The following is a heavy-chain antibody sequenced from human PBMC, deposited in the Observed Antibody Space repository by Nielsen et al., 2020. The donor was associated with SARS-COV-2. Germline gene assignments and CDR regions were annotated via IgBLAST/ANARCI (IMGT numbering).Heavy chain of an antibody. D-gene: IGHD3-3*01. Sequence: GGSLRLSCAASGFTFSSYGMHWVRQAPGKGLEWVAVISYDGSNKYYADSVKGRFTISRDNSKNTLYLQMNSLRAEDTAVYYCARRPSSITIFGVVSGWYFDLWGRGTLVTVSS. CDR3: ARRPSSITIFGVVSGWYFDL. J-gene: IGHJ2*01. V-gene: IGHV3-30*03. CDR1: GFTFSSYG. CDR2: ISYDGSNK.